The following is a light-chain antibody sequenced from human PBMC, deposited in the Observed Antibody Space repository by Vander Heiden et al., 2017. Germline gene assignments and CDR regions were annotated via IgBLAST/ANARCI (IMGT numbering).Light chain of an antibody. CDR2: EVS. Sequence: QSALTQPRSLSGSPGQSVTISCTGTSSDVGGYNYVSWYQQHPGKAPKLMIYEVSKRPSGVPDRFSGSKSGNTASLTISGLQAEDEADYYCCSYAGSYTLVFGGGTKLTVL. CDR1: SSDVGGYNY. V-gene: IGLV2-11*01. CDR3: CSYAGSYTLV. J-gene: IGLJ2*01.